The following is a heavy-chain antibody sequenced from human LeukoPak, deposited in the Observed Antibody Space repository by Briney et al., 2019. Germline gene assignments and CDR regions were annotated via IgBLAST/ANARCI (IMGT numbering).Heavy chain of an antibody. V-gene: IGHV3-7*01. CDR3: ARGYSYGSTGTY. Sequence: GGSLRLSCTASGFTFSTSWMSWVRQAPGKGLEWVANIKQDGSEKYYVDSVRGRFTISRDNAKNSLCLRLNSLRVEDTAVYYCARGYSYGSTGTYWGQGALVTVSS. CDR1: GFTFSTSW. CDR2: IKQDGSEK. J-gene: IGHJ4*02. D-gene: IGHD5-18*01.